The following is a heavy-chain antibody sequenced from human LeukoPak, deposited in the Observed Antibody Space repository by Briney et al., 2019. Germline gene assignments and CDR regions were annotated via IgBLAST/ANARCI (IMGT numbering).Heavy chain of an antibody. CDR3: ARDLGPIPYYYYGMDV. CDR2: IYTSGST. J-gene: IGHJ6*02. V-gene: IGHV4-61*02. Sequence: SETLSLTCTVSGGSISSGSYYWSWIRQPAGKGLEWIGRIYTSGSTNYNPSLKSRVTISVDTSKNQFSLKLSSVTAADTAVYYCARDLGPIPYYYYGMDVWGQGTTVTVSS. D-gene: IGHD3-16*01. CDR1: GGSISSGSYY.